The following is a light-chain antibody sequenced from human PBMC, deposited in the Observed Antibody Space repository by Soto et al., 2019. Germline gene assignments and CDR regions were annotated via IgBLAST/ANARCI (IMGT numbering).Light chain of an antibody. Sequence: DVVMTQSPLSLPVTLGQPASISCRSSQRLVYIYGNTYLNWFQQRPGQSPRSLIYKVSNRDSGVPDRFSDSGSGTDFTLKISRVEAEDVGVYYCMQGTHWPYTFGQGTKLEIK. CDR3: MQGTHWPYT. J-gene: IGKJ2*01. V-gene: IGKV2-30*01. CDR1: QRLVYIYGNTY. CDR2: KVS.